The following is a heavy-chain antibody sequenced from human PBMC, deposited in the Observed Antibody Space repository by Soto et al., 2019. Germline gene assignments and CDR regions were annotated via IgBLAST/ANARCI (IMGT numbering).Heavy chain of an antibody. V-gene: IGHV3-66*01. J-gene: IGHJ4*02. CDR2: IYSGGST. CDR3: ARESIVGATNTFDY. CDR1: GFTVSSNY. D-gene: IGHD1-26*01. Sequence: EVQLVESGGGLVQPGESLRLSCAASGFTVSSNYMSWVRQAPGKGLEWVSIIYSGGSTYYADSVKGRFTISRDNSQNTLYIRRSSLSAEDTAVYYCARESIVGATNTFDYWGQGTLVTVSS.